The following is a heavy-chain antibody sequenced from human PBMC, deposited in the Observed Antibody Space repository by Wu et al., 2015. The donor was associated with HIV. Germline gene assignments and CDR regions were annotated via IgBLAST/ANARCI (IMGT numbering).Heavy chain of an antibody. V-gene: IGHV1-69*05. D-gene: IGHD3-16*02. CDR1: GGTFSSYA. Sequence: QVQLVQSGAEVKKPGSSVKVSCKASGGTFSSYAISWVRQAPGQGLEWMGGIIPIFGTANYAQKFQGRVTITTDESTSTAYMELSSLRSEDTAVYYCAREVITFGGVIADDAFDIWGQGTMVTVSS. J-gene: IGHJ3*02. CDR2: IIPIFGTA. CDR3: AREVITFGGVIADDAFDI.